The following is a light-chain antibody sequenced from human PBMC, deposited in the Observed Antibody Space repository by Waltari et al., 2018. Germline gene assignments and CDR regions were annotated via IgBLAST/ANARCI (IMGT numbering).Light chain of an antibody. J-gene: IGKJ1*01. CDR3: QHYVRLPAT. Sequence: EIVLTQSPGTLSLSPGEGATLSCRASQSVSKYLAWYQQKPGQAPRLLIYGASSRATGIPDRFSGSGSGTDFSLTISRLEPEDFAVYYCQHYVRLPATFGQGTKVDIK. V-gene: IGKV3-20*01. CDR1: QSVSKY. CDR2: GAS.